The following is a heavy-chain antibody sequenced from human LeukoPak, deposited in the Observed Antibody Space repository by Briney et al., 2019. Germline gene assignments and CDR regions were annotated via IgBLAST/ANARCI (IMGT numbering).Heavy chain of an antibody. CDR1: GGSISSGSYY. J-gene: IGHJ6*03. CDR2: IYTSGST. V-gene: IGHV4-61*02. D-gene: IGHD2-2*01. CDR3: AREVVPAAIDWGYYYYYYMDV. Sequence: PSQTLSLTCTVSGGSISSGSYYWSWIRQPAGKGLEWIGRIYTSGSTNYNPSLKSRVTISVDTSKNQFSLKLSSVTAADTAVYYCAREVVPAAIDWGYYYYYYMDVWGKGTTVTVSS.